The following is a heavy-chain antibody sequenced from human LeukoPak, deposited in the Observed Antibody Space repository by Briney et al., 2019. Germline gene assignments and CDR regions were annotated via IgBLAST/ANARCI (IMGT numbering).Heavy chain of an antibody. CDR3: ARLKIRDGAYYYDFWSGYHYYFDY. CDR1: GGSISSSSYY. CDR2: IHYSGST. V-gene: IGHV4-39*01. Sequence: SETLSLTCTVSGGSISSSSYYWGWIRQPPGKGLEWIGSIHYSGSTYYNPSLKSRVTISVDTSKNQFSLKLSSVTAADTAVYYCARLKIRDGAYYYDFWSGYHYYFDYWGQGTLVTVSS. D-gene: IGHD3-3*01. J-gene: IGHJ4*02.